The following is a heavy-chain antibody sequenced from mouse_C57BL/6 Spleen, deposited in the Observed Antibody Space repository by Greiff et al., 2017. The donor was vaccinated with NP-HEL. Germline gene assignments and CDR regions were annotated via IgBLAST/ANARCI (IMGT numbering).Heavy chain of an antibody. CDR3: TRWGANSSFDY. CDR1: GYTFTDYE. V-gene: IGHV1-15*01. D-gene: IGHD3-1*01. CDR2: IDPETGGT. J-gene: IGHJ2*01. Sequence: QVQLQQSGAELVRPGASVTLSCKASGYTFTDYEMHWVKQTPVHGLAWIGAIDPETGGTAYNQKFKGKAILTADKSSSTAYMELRSLTSEDSAVYYCTRWGANSSFDYWGQGTTLTVSS.